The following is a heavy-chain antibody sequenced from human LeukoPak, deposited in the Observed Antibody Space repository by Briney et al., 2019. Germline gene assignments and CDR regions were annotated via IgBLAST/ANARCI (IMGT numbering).Heavy chain of an antibody. V-gene: IGHV3-30-3*01. CDR1: GFTFSSYA. CDR2: ISYDGSNK. Sequence: AGRSLRLSCAASGFTFSSYAMHWVRQAPGKGLEWVAVISYDGSNKYYADSVKGRFTISRDNSKNTLYLQMNSLRAEDTAVYYCAKDRDSSSSAPGDYFDYWGQGTLVTVSS. CDR3: AKDRDSSSSAPGDYFDY. D-gene: IGHD6-6*01. J-gene: IGHJ4*02.